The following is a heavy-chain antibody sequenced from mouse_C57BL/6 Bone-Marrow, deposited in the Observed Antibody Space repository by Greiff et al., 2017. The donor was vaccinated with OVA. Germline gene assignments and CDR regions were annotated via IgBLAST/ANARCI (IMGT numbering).Heavy chain of an antibody. J-gene: IGHJ2*01. V-gene: IGHV7-3*01. CDR1: GFTFTNYY. D-gene: IGHD1-1*01. CDR2: IRNKPNGSTT. Sequence: EVQRVESGGGLVQPGDSLSLSCAASGFTFTNYYMSWVRQPPGKALEWLAFIRNKPNGSTTEYSASVKGRFTISRDNSQSILYHQMNALRAEDSATYYCARYKGRVAVDYFDYWGQGTALTVSS. CDR3: ARYKGRVAVDYFDY.